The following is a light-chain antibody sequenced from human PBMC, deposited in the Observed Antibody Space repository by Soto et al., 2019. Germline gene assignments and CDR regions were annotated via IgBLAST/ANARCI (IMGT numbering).Light chain of an antibody. V-gene: IGKV3-15*01. J-gene: IGKJ4*01. CDR2: GAS. Sequence: MTRSPSTLSVXXXXRXTXAXIASQNIGNKVGWYQQKPGQAPRLLIYGASTRATGIPVRFSGSGSGTEFTLTITSLQSEDSAVYYCQEYNYWHPITFGGGTK. CDR1: QNIGNK. CDR3: QEYNYWHPIT.